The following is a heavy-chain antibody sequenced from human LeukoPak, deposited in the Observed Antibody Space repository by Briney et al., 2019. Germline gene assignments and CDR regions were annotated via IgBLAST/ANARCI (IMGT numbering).Heavy chain of an antibody. J-gene: IGHJ4*02. V-gene: IGHV1-24*01. Sequence: ASVKVSCKVSGKTLSDLSIHWLRQPPGKGLEWMGGFDPEDGEPIYAQKFQGRLSMTEDTSKDTGYMELRTLRSEDTALYYCAKSHGDYGLLDYWGQGTLVTVSS. CDR3: AKSHGDYGLLDY. D-gene: IGHD4-17*01. CDR1: GKTLSDLS. CDR2: FDPEDGEP.